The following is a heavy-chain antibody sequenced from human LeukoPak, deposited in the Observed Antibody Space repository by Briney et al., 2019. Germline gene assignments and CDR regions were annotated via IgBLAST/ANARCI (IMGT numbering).Heavy chain of an antibody. CDR1: GYTLTELS. Sequence: ASVKVSCKVSGYTLTELSMHWVRQAPGKGLEWMGGFDPEDGETIYAQKFQGRVTMTEDTSTDTAYMELSSLRSEDTAVYYCATRLKYTADYGDYEEELYYYGMDVWGQGTTVTVSS. J-gene: IGHJ6*02. D-gene: IGHD4-17*01. V-gene: IGHV1-24*01. CDR3: ATRLKYTADYGDYEEELYYYGMDV. CDR2: FDPEDGET.